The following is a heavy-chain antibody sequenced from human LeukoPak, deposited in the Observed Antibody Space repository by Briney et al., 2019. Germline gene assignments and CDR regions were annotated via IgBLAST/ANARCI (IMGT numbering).Heavy chain of an antibody. J-gene: IGHJ4*02. CDR3: AKDIHDRGYADY. V-gene: IGHV3-43*02. CDR1: GFTFDDYA. D-gene: IGHD3-22*01. CDR2: ISGDGGST. Sequence: GSLRLSCAASGFTFDDYAMHWVRQAPGKGLEWVSLISGDGGSTYYADSVKGRFTISRDNSKNSLFLQMNSLTTEDTAFYYCAKDIHDRGYADYWGQGTLVTVSS.